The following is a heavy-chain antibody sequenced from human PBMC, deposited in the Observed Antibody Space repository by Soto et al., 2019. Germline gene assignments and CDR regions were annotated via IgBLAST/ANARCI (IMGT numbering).Heavy chain of an antibody. Sequence: ASVKVSCKASGYTFTGYYMHWVRQAPGQGLEWMGWINPNSGGTNYAQKFQGWVTMTRDTSISTAYMELSRLRSDDTAVYYCARGPYSYGSLYYYYYMDVWGKGNTVTVSS. CDR3: ARGPYSYGSLYYYYYMDV. CDR1: GYTFTGYY. CDR2: INPNSGGT. V-gene: IGHV1-2*04. D-gene: IGHD5-18*01. J-gene: IGHJ6*03.